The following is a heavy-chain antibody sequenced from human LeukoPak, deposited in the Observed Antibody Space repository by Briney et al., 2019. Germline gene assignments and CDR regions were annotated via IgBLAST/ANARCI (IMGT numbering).Heavy chain of an antibody. J-gene: IGHJ4*02. CDR1: GGSISSGGYY. D-gene: IGHD3-10*01. CDR3: ARKGYYGSGSYFDY. CDR2: IYCSGST. Sequence: SETLSLTCTVSGGSISSGGYYWSWIRQHPGKGLEWIGYIYCSGSTYYNPSLKSRVTISVDTSKNQFSLKLSSVTAADTAVYYCARKGYYGSGSYFDYWGQGTLVTVSS. V-gene: IGHV4-31*03.